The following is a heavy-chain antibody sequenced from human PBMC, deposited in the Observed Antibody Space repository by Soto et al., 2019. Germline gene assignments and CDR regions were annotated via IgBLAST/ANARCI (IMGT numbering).Heavy chain of an antibody. CDR2: ISGSGGST. Sequence: EVQLLESGGGLVQPGGSLRLSCAASGFTFSSYAMSWVRQAPGKGLEWVSAISGSGGSTYYADSVKGRFTISRDNSKNTLYLQMDSLRAEDTAVYYCAKRSLLWFGEFDYWGQGTLVTVSS. CDR1: GFTFSSYA. CDR3: AKRSLLWFGEFDY. J-gene: IGHJ4*02. V-gene: IGHV3-23*01. D-gene: IGHD3-10*01.